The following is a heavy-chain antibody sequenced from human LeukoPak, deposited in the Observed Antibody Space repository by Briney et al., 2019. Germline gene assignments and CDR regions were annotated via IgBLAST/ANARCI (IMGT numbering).Heavy chain of an antibody. D-gene: IGHD3-22*01. J-gene: IGHJ4*02. CDR3: ARVNYYDSSTVYYFDN. CDR1: GFTFSSYW. Sequence: GGSLRLSCAASGFTFSSYWMHWVRQVSGKGLVWGSRINTDGSSTTYADSVKGRFTISRDNAKNSLYLQMNSLGAEDTAFYHCARVNYYDSSTVYYFDNWGQGTLVTVSS. V-gene: IGHV3-74*01. CDR2: INTDGSST.